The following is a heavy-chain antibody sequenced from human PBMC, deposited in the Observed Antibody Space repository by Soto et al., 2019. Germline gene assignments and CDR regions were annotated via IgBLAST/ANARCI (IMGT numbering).Heavy chain of an antibody. CDR1: GYTFTTYG. CDR3: ARGRYGDY. V-gene: IGHV1-18*01. Sequence: QVHLVQSGAEVRKPGASVKVSWKGSGYTFTTYGITWVRQAPGQGLEWMGWISAHNDNTNYAQKVQGRVTVTRDTSTSTAYMELRNLRSDDTAVYYCARGRYGDYWGQGALVTVSS. CDR2: ISAHNDNT. D-gene: IGHD1-1*01. J-gene: IGHJ4*02.